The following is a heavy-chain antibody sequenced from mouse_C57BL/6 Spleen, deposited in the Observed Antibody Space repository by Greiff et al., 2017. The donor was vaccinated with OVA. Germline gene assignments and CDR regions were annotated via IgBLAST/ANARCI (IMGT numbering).Heavy chain of an antibody. V-gene: IGHV1-18*01. Sequence: EVQLQQSGPELVKPGASVKIPCKASGYTFTDYYMDWVKQSHGKSLEWIGDINPNNGGTIYNQKFKGKATLTVDKSSSTAYMELRSLTSEDTAVYYCARSITTVVATVDYWGQGTTLTVSS. D-gene: IGHD1-1*01. CDR3: ARSITTVVATVDY. CDR1: GYTFTDYY. CDR2: INPNNGGT. J-gene: IGHJ2*01.